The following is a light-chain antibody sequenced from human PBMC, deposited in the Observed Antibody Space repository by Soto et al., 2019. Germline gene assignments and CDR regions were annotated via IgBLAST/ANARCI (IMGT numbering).Light chain of an antibody. CDR3: QSYDSSLSGHVV. CDR1: SSNIGAGYD. Sequence: QSVLTQPPSVSGAPGQRVTISCTGSSSNIGAGYDVHWYQQLPGTAPKLLIYGNSNRPSGFPDRFSGSKSGTSASLAITGLKAEDEADYYCQSYDSSLSGHVVFGGGTKLTVL. J-gene: IGLJ2*01. V-gene: IGLV1-40*01. CDR2: GNS.